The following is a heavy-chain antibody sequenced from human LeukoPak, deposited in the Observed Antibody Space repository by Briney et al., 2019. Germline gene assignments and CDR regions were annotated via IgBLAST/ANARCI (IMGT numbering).Heavy chain of an antibody. CDR1: GGSISSYY. J-gene: IGHJ4*02. Sequence: PSETLSLTSTVSGGSISSYYWSWIRQPPGKGLEWIGYIYYSGSTNYNPSLKSRVTISVDTSKNQFSLKLSSVTAADTAVYYCARGRSTGNFDYWGQGTLVTVSS. CDR2: IYYSGST. CDR3: ARGRSTGNFDY. D-gene: IGHD3-10*01. V-gene: IGHV4-59*01.